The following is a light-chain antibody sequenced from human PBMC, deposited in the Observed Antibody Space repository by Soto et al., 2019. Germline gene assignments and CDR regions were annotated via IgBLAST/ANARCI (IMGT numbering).Light chain of an antibody. Sequence: QSALTQPRSVSGSPGQSVTISCTGTSSDVGGYDYVSWYQHHPGKAPKVTIYDVSKRPSGVPDRFSGSKSGNTASLTISGLQAEDEADYYCSSYTTVPSPQWVFAGGTKVTVL. V-gene: IGLV2-11*01. CDR2: DVS. CDR3: SSYTTVPSPQWV. J-gene: IGLJ3*02. CDR1: SSDVGGYDY.